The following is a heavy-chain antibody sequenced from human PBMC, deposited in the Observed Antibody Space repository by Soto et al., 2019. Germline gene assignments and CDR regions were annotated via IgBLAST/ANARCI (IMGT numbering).Heavy chain of an antibody. CDR2: ICRSGRA. V-gene: IGHV4-4*02. Sequence: QVQLQESGPGLVKPSGTLSLTCAVSGVSISSSNWWSWVRQPPGKGLEWIGEICRSGRASYNPSLKSRVTISVDKPKNQFSLKLSSLTAADTAVYYCASRGHIAVAGTYYFDYWGQGALVTVSS. D-gene: IGHD6-19*01. J-gene: IGHJ4*02. CDR1: GVSISSSNW. CDR3: ASRGHIAVAGTYYFDY.